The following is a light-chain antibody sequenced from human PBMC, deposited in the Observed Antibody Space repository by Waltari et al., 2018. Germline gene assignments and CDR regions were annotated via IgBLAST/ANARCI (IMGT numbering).Light chain of an antibody. Sequence: QSALTQPPSASGSPGQSVTISCTATSGDVGSYVSWYQQHPGRAPKVLIFEVTKRPSGVPHRFSASASGNTASLTVSGLQAEDEADYSCSTYAGNDKLVFGGGTKLTVL. CDR3: STYAGNDKLV. V-gene: IGLV2-8*01. CDR1: SGDVGSY. J-gene: IGLJ3*02. CDR2: EVT.